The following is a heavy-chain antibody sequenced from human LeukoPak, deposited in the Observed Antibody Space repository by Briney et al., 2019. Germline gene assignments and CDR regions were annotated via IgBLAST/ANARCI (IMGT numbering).Heavy chain of an antibody. CDR3: VRGNYSSSWSMTTYFDY. V-gene: IGHV3-64D*06. D-gene: IGHD6-13*01. CDR1: GFTXSSYX. CDR2: XSSNGGSA. J-gene: IGHJ4*02. Sequence: LSCXAXGFTXSSYXMHWVRQAPGKGLEYVSXXSSNGGSAHYADSVKGRFTISRDNSKNTLDLQMSSLRAEDTAVYYCVRGNYSSSWSMTTYFDYWGQGTLVTVSS.